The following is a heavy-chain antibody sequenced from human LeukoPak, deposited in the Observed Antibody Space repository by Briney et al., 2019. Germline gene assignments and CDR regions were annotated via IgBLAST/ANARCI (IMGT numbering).Heavy chain of an antibody. CDR2: ISGSGGST. Sequence: GGSLRLPCAASGFTFSSYAMSWVRQAPGKGLEWVSAISGSGGSTYYADSVKGRFTISRDNSKNTLCLQMNSLRAEDTAVYYCAKALAAAGPFDYWGQGTLVTVSS. J-gene: IGHJ4*02. D-gene: IGHD6-13*01. CDR3: AKALAAAGPFDY. CDR1: GFTFSSYA. V-gene: IGHV3-23*01.